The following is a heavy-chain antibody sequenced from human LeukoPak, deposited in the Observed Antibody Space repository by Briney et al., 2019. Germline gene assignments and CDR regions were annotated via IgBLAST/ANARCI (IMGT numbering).Heavy chain of an antibody. J-gene: IGHJ4*02. CDR3: ARDRFGYSYGGRYFDY. CDR1: GYTFTSYY. V-gene: IGHV1-46*01. D-gene: IGHD5-18*01. CDR2: INPSGGST. Sequence: GASMKVSCKASGYTFTSYYMHWVRQAPGQGLEWMGIINPSGGSTSYAQKLQGRVTMTRDMSTSTVYMELSSLRSEDTAVYYCARDRFGYSYGGRYFDYWGQGTLVTVSS.